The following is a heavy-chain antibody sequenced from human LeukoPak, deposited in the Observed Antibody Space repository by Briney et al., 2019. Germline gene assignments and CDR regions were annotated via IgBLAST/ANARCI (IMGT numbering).Heavy chain of an antibody. D-gene: IGHD3-3*01. J-gene: IGHJ3*02. Sequence: SVKVSCKASGGTFSSYTISWVRQAPGQGLAWMGRIIPILGIEYYAQKFQDGVTITADKSTRAAYMELRRLRSEDTHVYYGSRDRVRFLEWFSDAFDIWGQGTMVTVSS. CDR2: IIPILGIE. CDR1: GGTFSSYT. CDR3: SRDRVRFLEWFSDAFDI. V-gene: IGHV1-69*04.